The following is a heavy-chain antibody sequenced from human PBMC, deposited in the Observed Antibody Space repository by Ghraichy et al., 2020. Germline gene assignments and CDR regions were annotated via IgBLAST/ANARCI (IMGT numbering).Heavy chain of an antibody. CDR3: ERAEDVGGLLSGAFDI. J-gene: IGHJ3*02. Sequence: SETLSLTCTVSGGSISSGSYYWSWIRQPAGTGLEWIGRIYTSGSTTYNPSLKSRVTISVDTSKNLFSLKLSSVTAADTAVYYCERAEDVGGLLSGAFDIWGQGTMVTVSS. V-gene: IGHV4-61*02. D-gene: IGHD3-3*01. CDR2: IYTSGST. CDR1: GGSISSGSYY.